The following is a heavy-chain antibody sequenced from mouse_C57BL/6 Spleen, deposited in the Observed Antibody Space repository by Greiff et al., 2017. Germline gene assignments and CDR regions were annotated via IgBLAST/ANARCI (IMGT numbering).Heavy chain of an antibody. J-gene: IGHJ1*03. CDR3: ARSYGSSPWYFDV. D-gene: IGHD1-1*01. V-gene: IGHV3-1*01. CDR1: GYSITSGYD. Sequence: EVQLQQSGPGMVKPSQSLSLTCTVTGYSITSGYDWHWIRHFPGNKLEWMGYISYSGSTNYNPSLKSRISITHDTSKNHFFLKLNSVTTEDTATYYCARSYGSSPWYFDVWGTGTTVTVSS. CDR2: ISYSGST.